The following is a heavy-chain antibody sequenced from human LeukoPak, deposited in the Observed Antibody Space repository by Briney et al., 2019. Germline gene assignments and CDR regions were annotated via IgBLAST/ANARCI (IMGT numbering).Heavy chain of an antibody. Sequence: ASVKVSCKASGYTFTSDGISWVRQAPGQGLEWMGWISAYNGNTNYAQKLQGRVTMTTDTSTSTAYMELRSLRSDDTAVYYCARVPRPRGVVIISSGAFDIWGQGTMVTVSS. D-gene: IGHD3-3*01. CDR3: ARVPRPRGVVIISSGAFDI. CDR2: ISAYNGNT. J-gene: IGHJ3*02. CDR1: GYTFTSDG. V-gene: IGHV1-18*01.